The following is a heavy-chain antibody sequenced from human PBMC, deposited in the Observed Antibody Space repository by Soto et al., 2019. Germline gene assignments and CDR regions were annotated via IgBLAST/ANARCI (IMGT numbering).Heavy chain of an antibody. CDR3: ASYYDVAGSRSFDY. D-gene: IGHD3-10*01. J-gene: IGHJ4*02. V-gene: IGHV3-7*05. CDR1: RFPLSSYW. Sequence: EVQLVESGGGLGQPGGSLRLSCAASRFPLSSYWMSWVRQAPGKGLESVATIKQDGTETYYLDSVKGRFTISRDNAKPSLYLQMNSLSAEDTAVYYCASYYDVAGSRSFDYCGLGTLVTVAS. CDR2: IKQDGTET.